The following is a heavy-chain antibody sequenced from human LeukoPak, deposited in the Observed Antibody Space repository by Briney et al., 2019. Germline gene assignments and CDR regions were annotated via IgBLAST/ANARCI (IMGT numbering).Heavy chain of an antibody. V-gene: IGHV1-2*02. CDR1: GYTFTGYY. CDR2: INPNSGGT. Sequence: ASVKVSCKASGYTFTGYYMHWVRQAPGQGLEWMGWINPNSGGTNYAQKFQGRVTMTRDTSISTAYMELSRLRSDDTAVYYCAIVRAVAGTVNFDYWGQGTLVTVSS. CDR3: AIVRAVAGTVNFDY. J-gene: IGHJ4*02. D-gene: IGHD6-19*01.